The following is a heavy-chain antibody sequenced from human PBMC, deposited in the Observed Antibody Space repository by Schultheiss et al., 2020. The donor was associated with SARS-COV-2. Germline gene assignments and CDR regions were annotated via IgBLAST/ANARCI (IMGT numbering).Heavy chain of an antibody. CDR1: GGSISSGGYY. V-gene: IGHV4-31*03. Sequence: SETLSLTCTVSGGSISSGGYYWSWIRQHPGKGLEWIGYIYYSGSTYYNPSLKSRVTMSVDTSKNQFSLKLSSVTAADTAVYYCARDHNYYDSSGYYQDYYYGMDVWGQGTTVTVSS. J-gene: IGHJ6*02. CDR2: IYYSGST. D-gene: IGHD3-22*01. CDR3: ARDHNYYDSSGYYQDYYYGMDV.